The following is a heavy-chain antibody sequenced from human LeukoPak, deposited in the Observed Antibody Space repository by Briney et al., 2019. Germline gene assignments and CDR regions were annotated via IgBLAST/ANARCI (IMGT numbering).Heavy chain of an antibody. D-gene: IGHD2-8*01. CDR3: AMDPNADYIDAFDI. Sequence: GGSLRLSCAASKFTFRSYAMTWVRQAPGQGLERVSSIRGSDGRTFYADSVKGRFTISRDNAKNTLYLQMNSLRAEDTAVYYCAMDPNADYIDAFDIKGQGIMVTVSS. CDR2: IRGSDGRT. CDR1: KFTFRSYA. J-gene: IGHJ3*02. V-gene: IGHV3-23*01.